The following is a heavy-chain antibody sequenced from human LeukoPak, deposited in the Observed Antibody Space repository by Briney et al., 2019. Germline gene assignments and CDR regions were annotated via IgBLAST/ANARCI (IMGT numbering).Heavy chain of an antibody. D-gene: IGHD1-26*01. V-gene: IGHV1-2*02. CDR3: AGSGSYSPWFDP. CDR2: INPNSGGT. J-gene: IGHJ5*02. CDR1: GYTFTGYY. Sequence: ASVKVFCKASGYTFTGYYMHWVRQPPGRGLEWMGWINPNSGGTNYAQKFQRRVTMTRDTSISTAYMELSRLRSDDTAVYYCAGSGSYSPWFDPWGQGTLVTVSS.